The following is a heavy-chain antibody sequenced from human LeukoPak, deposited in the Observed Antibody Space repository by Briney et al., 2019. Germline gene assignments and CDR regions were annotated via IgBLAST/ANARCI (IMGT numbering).Heavy chain of an antibody. Sequence: EGSLRLSCAASGFSFSDYYMSWIRQAPGKGLEWVSYISSSGSTKYYADSVKGRFTISRDNAKNSLYLQMNSLRAEDTAVYYCAREKVGANFDYWGQGTLVTVSS. V-gene: IGHV3-11*04. CDR2: ISSSGSTK. CDR3: AREKVGANFDY. D-gene: IGHD1-26*01. J-gene: IGHJ4*02. CDR1: GFSFSDYY.